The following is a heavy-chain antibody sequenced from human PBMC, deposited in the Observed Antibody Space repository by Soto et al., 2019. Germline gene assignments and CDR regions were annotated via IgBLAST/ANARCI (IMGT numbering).Heavy chain of an antibody. Sequence: ASVKVSCKASGYTFSNYAISWVQQAPGQGLEWMGWITAHNGNTKYAQKFQARVTMTTDTSTSTASMELRSLTSDDTAVYYCARDAPYDDFWSGVMELYYYGMDVWGQGTTVTVSS. J-gene: IGHJ6*02. CDR2: ITAHNGNT. CDR1: GYTFSNYA. D-gene: IGHD3-3*01. V-gene: IGHV1-18*01. CDR3: ARDAPYDDFWSGVMELYYYGMDV.